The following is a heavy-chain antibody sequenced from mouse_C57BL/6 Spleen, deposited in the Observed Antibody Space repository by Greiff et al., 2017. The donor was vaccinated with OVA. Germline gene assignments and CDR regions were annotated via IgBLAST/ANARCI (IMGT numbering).Heavy chain of an antibody. CDR3: ARGDYTNYGMDY. CDR1: GFTFSSYA. Sequence: EVKLEESGGGLVKPGGSLKLSCAASGFTFSSYAMSWVRQTPEKRLEWVATISAGGSYTYYPDNVKGRFTISRDNAKNKLYLQMSHLKSEDTAMYYCARGDYTNYGMDYWGQGTSVTVSS. CDR2: ISAGGSYT. J-gene: IGHJ4*01. D-gene: IGHD2-5*01. V-gene: IGHV5-4*03.